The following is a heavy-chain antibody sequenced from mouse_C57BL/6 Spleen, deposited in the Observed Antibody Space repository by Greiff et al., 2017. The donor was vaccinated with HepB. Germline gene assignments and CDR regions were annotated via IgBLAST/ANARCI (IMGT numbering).Heavy chain of an antibody. J-gene: IGHJ2*01. V-gene: IGHV14-2*01. CDR3: ARDIFITTVVAPTYFDY. D-gene: IGHD1-1*01. CDR1: GFNIKDYY. CDR2: IDPEDGET. Sequence: VQLQQSGAELVKPGASVKLSCTASGFNIKDYYMHWVKQRTEQGLEWIGRIDPEDGETKYAPKFQGKATITADTSSNAAYLQLSSLTSEDAAVYFCARDIFITTVVAPTYFDYWGQGTTLTVSS.